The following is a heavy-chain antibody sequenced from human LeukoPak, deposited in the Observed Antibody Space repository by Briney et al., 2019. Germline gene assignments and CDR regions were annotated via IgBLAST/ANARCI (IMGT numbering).Heavy chain of an antibody. J-gene: IGHJ5*02. CDR3: ARDNPVEDTAWWFDP. Sequence: ASVKVSCKASGYTFNSYGFSWVRQAAGQGREGMGWISAYNGNTNYAQKLQGRVTMTRDMSTSTDYMELSSLRSEDTAVYYCARDNPVEDTAWWFDPWGQGTLVTVSS. CDR1: GYTFNSYG. V-gene: IGHV1-18*01. D-gene: IGHD4-23*01. CDR2: ISAYNGNT.